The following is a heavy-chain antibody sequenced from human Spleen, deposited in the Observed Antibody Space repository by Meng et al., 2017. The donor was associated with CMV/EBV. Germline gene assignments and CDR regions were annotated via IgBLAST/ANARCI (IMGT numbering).Heavy chain of an antibody. CDR1: EFTYKKWA. D-gene: IGHD2-15*01. CDR3: VKDRCGGGNCCPFDH. J-gene: IGHJ4*02. V-gene: IGHV3-33*06. Sequence: SEFTYKKWAVHWGGKARGKGLEWMELIWYDGNNQYYGDSVKGRFTISRENSKNTLSLQMNSLRAEDTAVYYCVKDRCGGGNCCPFDHWGQGTLVTVSS. CDR2: IWYDGNNQ.